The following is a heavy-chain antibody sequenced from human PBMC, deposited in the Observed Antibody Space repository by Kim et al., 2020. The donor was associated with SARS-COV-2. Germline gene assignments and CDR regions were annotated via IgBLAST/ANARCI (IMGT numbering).Heavy chain of an antibody. CDR1: GFTFGDYA. CDR3: TTHSSSWYV. J-gene: IGHJ4*02. Sequence: GGSLRLSCTASGFTFGDYAMSWVRQAPGKGLEWVGFIRSKAYGGTTEYAASVKGRFTISRDDSKSIAYLQMNSLKTEDTAVYYCTTHSSSWYVWGQGTLVTVSS. D-gene: IGHD6-13*01. CDR2: IRSKAYGGTT. V-gene: IGHV3-49*04.